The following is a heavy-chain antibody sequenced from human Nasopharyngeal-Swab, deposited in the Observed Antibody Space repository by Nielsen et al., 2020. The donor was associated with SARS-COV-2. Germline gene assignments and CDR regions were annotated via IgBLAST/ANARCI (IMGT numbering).Heavy chain of an antibody. Sequence: LSLTCAVYGGSFSGYYWSWVRQAPGKGLEWVAVIWYDGSNKYYADSVKGRFTISRDNSKNTLYLQMNSLRAEDTAVYYCARDFGAYYDSTAKAYWGQGTLVTVSS. CDR2: IWYDGSNK. CDR3: ARDFGAYYDSTAKAY. CDR1: GGSFSGYY. V-gene: IGHV3-33*08. D-gene: IGHD3-22*01. J-gene: IGHJ4*02.